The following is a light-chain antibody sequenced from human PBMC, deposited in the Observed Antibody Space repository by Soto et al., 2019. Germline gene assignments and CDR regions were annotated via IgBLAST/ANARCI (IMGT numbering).Light chain of an antibody. Sequence: DIQMTHSPSTLSGSVGDRVTITFRASQTISSWLAWYQQKPGKAPKLLIYKASTLKSGVPSRFSGSGSGTEFTLTISSLEPEDFAVYYCQQRSKWRTFGQGTKVDIK. V-gene: IGKV1-5*03. CDR3: QQRSKWRT. J-gene: IGKJ1*01. CDR2: KAS. CDR1: QTISSW.